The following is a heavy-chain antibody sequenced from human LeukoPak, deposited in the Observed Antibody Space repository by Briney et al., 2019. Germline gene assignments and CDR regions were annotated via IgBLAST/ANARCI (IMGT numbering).Heavy chain of an antibody. D-gene: IGHD5-18*01. V-gene: IGHV3-74*01. J-gene: IGHJ6*02. Sequence: PGGSLRLSCSASGFTLSSYRMQWVRQAPGKGLVWVSRINSYGSSTSYADSVKGRFTISRDNAKNTLYLQMNSLRAEDTAVYYCARGVRGYSYVGYYYGMDVWGQGTTVTVSS. CDR1: GFTLSSYR. CDR3: ARGVRGYSYVGYYYGMDV. CDR2: INSYGSST.